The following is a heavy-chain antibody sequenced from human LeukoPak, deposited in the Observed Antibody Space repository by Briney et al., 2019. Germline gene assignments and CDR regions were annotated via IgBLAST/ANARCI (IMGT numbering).Heavy chain of an antibody. J-gene: IGHJ5*01. CDR1: WLTVTRNY. V-gene: IGHV3-53*01. Sequence: PGGSLRLSCAGSWLTVTRNYMSWDRQAPGNGLEWVSVTYSGDSSYYADSVQGRFTVSRDISKNTVYLQMSSLRAEDTALYYCARTPGTGTSSWFDSWGQGTPVTVSS. CDR3: ARTPGTGTSSWFDS. D-gene: IGHD2-2*01. CDR2: TYSGDSS.